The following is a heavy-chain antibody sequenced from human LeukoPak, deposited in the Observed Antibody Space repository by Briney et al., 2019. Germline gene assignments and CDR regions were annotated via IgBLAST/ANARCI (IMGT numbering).Heavy chain of an antibody. CDR2: IYYRGST. CDR3: ARGLLWFGEPPPYAFDI. Sequence: SETLSLTCTVSDGSISSNSYYWGWIRQPPGKGLEWIGSIYYRGSTYYNPSLKGRVTTSVDTSKNQFSLKLSSVTAADTAVYYCARGLLWFGEPPPYAFDIWGQGTMVTVSS. D-gene: IGHD3-10*01. V-gene: IGHV4-39*07. CDR1: DGSISSNSYY. J-gene: IGHJ3*02.